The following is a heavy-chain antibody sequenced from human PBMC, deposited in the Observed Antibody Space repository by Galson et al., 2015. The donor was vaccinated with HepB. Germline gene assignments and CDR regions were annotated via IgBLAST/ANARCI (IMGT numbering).Heavy chain of an antibody. D-gene: IGHD3-22*01. V-gene: IGHV3-11*06. CDR1: GFTFSDYY. J-gene: IGHJ4*02. CDR3: ARRGRLEYYDSSGYYLYYFDY. CDR2: ISSSSSYT. Sequence: SLRLSCAASGFTFSDYYMSWIRQAPGKGLEWVSYISSSSSYTNYADSVKGRFTISRDNAKNSLYLQTNSLRAEDTAVYYCARRGRLEYYDSSGYYLYYFDYWGQGTLVTVSS.